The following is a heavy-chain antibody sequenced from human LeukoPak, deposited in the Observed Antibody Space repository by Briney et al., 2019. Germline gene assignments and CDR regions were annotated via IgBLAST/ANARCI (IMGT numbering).Heavy chain of an antibody. CDR1: GGTFSSHT. CDR3: ASEYQLLNYYYYGMDV. CDR2: IIPIFGIA. V-gene: IGHV1-69*02. J-gene: IGHJ6*02. D-gene: IGHD2-2*01. Sequence: SVKVSCKASGGTFSSHTISWVRQAPGQGLEWMGRIIPIFGIANYAQKFHGRVTITADKSTSTAYMDLSSLRSEDTAVYYCASEYQLLNYYYYGMDVWGQGTPVTVSS.